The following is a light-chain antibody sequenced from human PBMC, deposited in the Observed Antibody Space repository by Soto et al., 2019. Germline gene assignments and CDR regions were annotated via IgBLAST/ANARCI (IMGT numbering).Light chain of an antibody. V-gene: IGKV1-39*01. CDR1: QSISSW. CDR2: RAS. J-gene: IGKJ1*01. Sequence: DIQMTQSPSTLSASVGDRVTITCRASQSISSWLAWYQQKPGTAPRLLIYRASSVKSGVPPRFSGSGSGRDFTLTISSLRPEAVATYFCQQSYSSPPWTFGEGTKV. CDR3: QQSYSSPPWT.